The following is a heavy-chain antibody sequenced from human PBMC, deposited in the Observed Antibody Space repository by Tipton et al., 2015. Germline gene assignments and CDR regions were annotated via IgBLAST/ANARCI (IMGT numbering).Heavy chain of an antibody. V-gene: IGHV4-30-4*02. CDR2: IYESGIT. CDR1: SGSIRGSDDY. Sequence: TLSLTCTVSSGSIRGSDDYWSWLRQHPGKGLEWIGRIYESGITDYTPSLKSRVSISVDTSKNQFSLKLSSVTAADTAVYYCARANGDYVWFGMDVWGQGTTVTVSS. CDR3: ARANGDYVWFGMDV. D-gene: IGHD4-17*01. J-gene: IGHJ6*02.